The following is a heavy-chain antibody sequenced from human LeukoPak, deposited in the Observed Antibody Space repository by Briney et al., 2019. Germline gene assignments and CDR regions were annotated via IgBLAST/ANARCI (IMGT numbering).Heavy chain of an antibody. CDR2: IYYSGST. CDR1: GGSISSYY. CDR3: ARRLYRYFDY. J-gene: IGHJ4*02. Sequence: SETLSLTCTVSGGSISSYYWSWIRQPPGKGLEWIGYIYYSGSTKYNPSLKSRVTISVDTSKNQFSLKLSSVTAADTAVYFCARRLYRYFDYWGQGTLVTVSS. V-gene: IGHV4-59*01. D-gene: IGHD2-2*02.